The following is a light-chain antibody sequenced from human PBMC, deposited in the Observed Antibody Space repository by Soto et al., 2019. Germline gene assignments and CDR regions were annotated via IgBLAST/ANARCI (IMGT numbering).Light chain of an antibody. Sequence: EIVMTQSPATLSVSPGERATLSCRASQSVNRNLAWYQQKPGQAPRLLMYGASTRATGIPARFSGSGSGTEFTLTISSLQPEGFAVYYCQEYDNWLTWTFGQGTKVDIK. J-gene: IGKJ1*01. CDR1: QSVNRN. CDR3: QEYDNWLTWT. V-gene: IGKV3D-15*01. CDR2: GAS.